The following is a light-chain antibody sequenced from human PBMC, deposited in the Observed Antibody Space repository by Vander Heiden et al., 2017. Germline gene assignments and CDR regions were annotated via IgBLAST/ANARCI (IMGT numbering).Light chain of an antibody. CDR1: SSNIGGYA. Sequence: QSVLTQPPSVSGAPGQRVTISCPGSSSNIGGYAVHWYQQLPGPAPKLLIYGNTNRPSGVPDRFFGSRSGTSASLAITGLQAEDEADYYCQSYDSSLSGVVFGGGTRLTVL. J-gene: IGLJ2*01. V-gene: IGLV1-40*01. CDR2: GNT. CDR3: QSYDSSLSGVV.